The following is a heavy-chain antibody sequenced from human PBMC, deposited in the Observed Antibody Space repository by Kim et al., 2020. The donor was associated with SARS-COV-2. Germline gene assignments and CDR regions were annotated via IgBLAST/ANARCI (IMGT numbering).Heavy chain of an antibody. J-gene: IGHJ6*02. D-gene: IGHD2-2*01. CDR1: GFTFSSYS. Sequence: GGSLRLSCAASGFTFSSYSMNWVRKAPGKGLEWVSYISSSSSTIYYADSVKGRLTISRDNAKNSLYLQMNSLRAEDTAVYYCASHLIPAAMPGYYYYGMDVWGQGTTVT. CDR3: ASHLIPAAMPGYYYYGMDV. V-gene: IGHV3-48*04. CDR2: ISSSSSTI.